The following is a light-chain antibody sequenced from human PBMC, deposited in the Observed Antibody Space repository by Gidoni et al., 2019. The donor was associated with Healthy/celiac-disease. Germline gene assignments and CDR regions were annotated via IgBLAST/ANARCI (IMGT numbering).Light chain of an antibody. CDR1: KLGDKY. CDR2: QDS. J-gene: IGLJ1*01. CDR3: QAWDSSTGV. V-gene: IGLV3-1*01. Sequence: SYALTQPPSVSVSPGQTASITCSGDKLGDKYACWYQQKPGQSPVLVIYQDSKRPSGIPERVSGSNSGNTATLTISGTQAMDEADYYCQAWDSSTGVFGTGTKVTVL.